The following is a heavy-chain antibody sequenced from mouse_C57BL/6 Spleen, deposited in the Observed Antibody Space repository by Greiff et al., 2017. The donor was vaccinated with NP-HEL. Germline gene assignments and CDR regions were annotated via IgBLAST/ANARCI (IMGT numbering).Heavy chain of an antibody. D-gene: IGHD2-9*01. CDR2: IYPGGGYT. V-gene: IGHV1-63*01. CDR1: GYTFTNYW. CDR3: ARRPTMVTSYYFDY. J-gene: IGHJ2*01. Sequence: QVQLKQSGAELVRPGTSVKMSCKASGYTFTNYWIGWAKQRPGHGLEWIGDIYPGGGYTNYNEKFKGKATLTADKSSSTAYMQFSSLTSEDSAIYYCARRPTMVTSYYFDYWGQGTTLTVSS.